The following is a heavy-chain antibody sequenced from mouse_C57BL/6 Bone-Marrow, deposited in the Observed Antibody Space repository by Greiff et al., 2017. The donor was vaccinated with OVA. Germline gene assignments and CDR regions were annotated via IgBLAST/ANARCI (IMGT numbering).Heavy chain of an antibody. CDR1: GFSLTSYG. D-gene: IGHD4-1*01. CDR3: ASLTGTRDY. CDR2: IWSGGST. V-gene: IGHV2-2*01. Sequence: VMLVESGPGLVQPSQSLSITCTVSGFSLTSYGVHWVRQSPGKGLEWLGVIWSGGSTDYNAAFISRLSISKDNSKSQVFFKMNSLQADDTAIYYCASLTGTRDYWGQGTTLTVSS. J-gene: IGHJ2*01.